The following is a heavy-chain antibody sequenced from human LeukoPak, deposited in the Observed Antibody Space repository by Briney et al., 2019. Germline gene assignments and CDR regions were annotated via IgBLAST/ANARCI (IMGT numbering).Heavy chain of an antibody. CDR2: IIPIFGTA. D-gene: IGHD2-15*01. J-gene: IGHJ4*02. V-gene: IGHV1-69*15. CDR3: ARDRSLGGSVY. CDR1: GGTFSSLA. Sequence: GSSVKVSCKASGGTFSSLAIKWVRQAPGQGLEWMGRIIPIFGTAKYARKFQGRVTITADEYTSTGYMELSSLTSEDTAVYYCARDRSLGGSVYWGQGTLVTVSS.